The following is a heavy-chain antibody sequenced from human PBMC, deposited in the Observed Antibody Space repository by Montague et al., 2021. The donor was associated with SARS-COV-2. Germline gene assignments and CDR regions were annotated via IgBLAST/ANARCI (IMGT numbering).Heavy chain of an antibody. CDR3: ARTVGSDDAFDV. CDR1: GGSITSSTYY. V-gene: IGHV4-39*02. J-gene: IGHJ3*01. CDR2: IYYGGNN. Sequence: SETLSLTCTASGGSITSSTYYWGWIRQPPGKGLEWIVSIYYGGNNFYNSSLKSRVAISVDTSKNHFSLKLSSVTAADTAVYYCARTVGSDDAFDVWGQGTMVTVYS. D-gene: IGHD4-11*01.